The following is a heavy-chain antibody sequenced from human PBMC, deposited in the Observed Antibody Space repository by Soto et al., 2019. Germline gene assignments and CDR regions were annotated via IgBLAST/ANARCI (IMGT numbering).Heavy chain of an antibody. D-gene: IGHD6-13*01. CDR1: GYTFTGYY. CDR3: ARSPLAAAGNYYYYYYMDV. J-gene: IGHJ6*03. V-gene: IGHV1-2*04. CDR2: INPNSGGT. Sequence: GASVKVSCKASGYTFTGYYMHWVRQAPGQGLEWMGWINPNSGGTNYAQKFQGWVTMTRDTSISTAYMELSRLRSDDTAVYYCARSPLAAAGNYYYYYYMDVWGKGTTVTVSS.